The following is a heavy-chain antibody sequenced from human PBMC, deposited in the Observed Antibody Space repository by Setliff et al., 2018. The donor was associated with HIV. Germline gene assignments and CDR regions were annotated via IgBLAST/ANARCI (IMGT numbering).Heavy chain of an antibody. V-gene: IGHV1-46*01. J-gene: IGHJ3*02. D-gene: IGHD3-16*01. CDR2: INPSGGST. CDR3: ARGSRIMITFGGVFQDAFDI. CDR1: GYTFTSYY. Sequence: ASVKVSCKASGYTFTSYYMHWVRQAPGQGLEWMGIINPSGGSTSYAQKFQGRVTMTRDTSISTAYMELSRRRSDDTVVYYCARGSRIMITFGGVFQDAFDIWGQGTMVTVSS.